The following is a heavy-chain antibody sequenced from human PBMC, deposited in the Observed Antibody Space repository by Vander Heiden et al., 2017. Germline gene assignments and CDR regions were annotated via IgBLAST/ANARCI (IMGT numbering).Heavy chain of an antibody. J-gene: IGHJ4*02. CDR2: ISYDGSNK. CDR1: GFTFGTYA. Sequence: QVQLVESGGGVVQPGRSLRLSCAASGFTFGTYAMHWVRQAPGKGLEWVAVISYDGSNKYYADSVKGRFTISRDNSKNTLYLQMNSLRAEDTAVYYCARAGDCSGGSCYSFDYWGQGTLVTVSS. D-gene: IGHD2-15*01. CDR3: ARAGDCSGGSCYSFDY. V-gene: IGHV3-30*01.